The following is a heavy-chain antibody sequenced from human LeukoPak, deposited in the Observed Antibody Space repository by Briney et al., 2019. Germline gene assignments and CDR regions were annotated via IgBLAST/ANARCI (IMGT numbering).Heavy chain of an antibody. D-gene: IGHD6-13*01. Sequence: GGSLRLSCAASGFTFSSYAMSWVRQAPGKGLEWVSAISGSGGSTYYADSVKGRFTISRDNSKNSLYLQMNSLRAEDTAVYYCAKPRGGSSWYEAFAYWGQGTLVTASS. CDR3: AKPRGGSSWYEAFAY. CDR2: ISGSGGST. CDR1: GFTFSSYA. J-gene: IGHJ4*02. V-gene: IGHV3-23*01.